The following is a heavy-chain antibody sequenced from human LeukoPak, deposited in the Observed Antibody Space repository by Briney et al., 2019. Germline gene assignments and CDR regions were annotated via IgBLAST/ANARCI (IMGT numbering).Heavy chain of an antibody. CDR2: ISSSSGYI. J-gene: IGHJ4*02. Sequence: PGGSLRLSCAASGFTFSSYSMNWVRQAPGKGLEWVSSISSSSGYIYYADSVKGRFTISRDNAKNSLYLQMNSLRAEDTAVYYCARDYDILTGEDYWGQGTLVTVSS. CDR3: ARDYDILTGEDY. V-gene: IGHV3-21*01. CDR1: GFTFSSYS. D-gene: IGHD3-9*01.